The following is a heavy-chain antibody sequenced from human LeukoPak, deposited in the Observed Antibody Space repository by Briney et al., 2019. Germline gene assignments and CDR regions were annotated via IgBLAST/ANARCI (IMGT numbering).Heavy chain of an antibody. Sequence: SETLSLTCTVSGGSISSYYSSWIRQPPGKGLEWIGYIHYSGRTNYNPSLKSRVTISLDMSKNQFSLRLGSVTAADTAVYYCAREWTPYFDYWGQGTLVTVSS. CDR3: AREWTPYFDY. CDR1: GGSISSYY. V-gene: IGHV4-59*01. J-gene: IGHJ4*02. D-gene: IGHD3/OR15-3a*01. CDR2: IHYSGRT.